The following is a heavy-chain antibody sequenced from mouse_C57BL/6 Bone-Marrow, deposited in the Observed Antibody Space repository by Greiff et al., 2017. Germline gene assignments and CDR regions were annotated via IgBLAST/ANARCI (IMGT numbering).Heavy chain of an antibody. V-gene: IGHV5-17*01. CDR2: ISSGSSTI. CDR1: GFTFSDYG. Sequence: EVMLVESGGGLVKPGGSLKLSCAASGFTFSDYGMHWVRQAPEKGLEWVAYISSGSSTIYYADTVKGRFTSSRDNAKNTLFLQMTSLRSEDTAMYYCARTGYYDYFDYWGQGTTLTVSS. J-gene: IGHJ2*01. CDR3: ARTGYYDYFDY. D-gene: IGHD2-3*01.